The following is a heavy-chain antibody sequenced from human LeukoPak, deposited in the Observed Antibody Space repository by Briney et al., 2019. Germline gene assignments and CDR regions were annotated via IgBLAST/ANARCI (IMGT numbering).Heavy chain of an antibody. Sequence: GGSLRLSCTVSGFTVSTNPWSWVRQAPGKGLEWVSFIYSGGDTHYSDSVKGRFTISRDNAKNTLYLQMNSLRVEDTAVYYCVREWELLPWDWGQGTLVTVSS. J-gene: IGHJ4*02. V-gene: IGHV3-53*05. CDR2: IYSGGDT. CDR3: VREWELLPWD. CDR1: GFTVSTNP. D-gene: IGHD3-10*01.